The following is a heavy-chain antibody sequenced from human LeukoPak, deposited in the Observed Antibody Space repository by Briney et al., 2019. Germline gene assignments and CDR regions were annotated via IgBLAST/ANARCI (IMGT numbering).Heavy chain of an antibody. Sequence: GGSLRLSCAASGFTFSSYGMHWVRQAPGKGLEWVAVISYDGSNKYYADSVKGRFTISRDNSKNTLYLQMNSLRAEDTAAYYCAKDGEMPTSWYFDYWGQGTLVTVSS. D-gene: IGHD3-10*01. CDR2: ISYDGSNK. V-gene: IGHV3-30*18. CDR3: AKDGEMPTSWYFDY. CDR1: GFTFSSYG. J-gene: IGHJ4*02.